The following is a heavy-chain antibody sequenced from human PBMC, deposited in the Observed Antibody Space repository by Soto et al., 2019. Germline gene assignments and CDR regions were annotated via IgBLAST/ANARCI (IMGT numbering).Heavy chain of an antibody. CDR3: ASDQARIAADGGYYYGMDV. D-gene: IGHD6-13*01. V-gene: IGHV3-33*01. CDR2: IWYDGSNK. CDR1: GFTFSSYG. Sequence: GGSLRLSCAASGFTFSSYGMHWVRQAPGKGLEWVEVIWYDGSNKYYADSVKGRLTISRDNSKNTLFLQINSLRAEYMAVYYCASDQARIAADGGYYYGMDVWGQGTTVTVSS. J-gene: IGHJ6*02.